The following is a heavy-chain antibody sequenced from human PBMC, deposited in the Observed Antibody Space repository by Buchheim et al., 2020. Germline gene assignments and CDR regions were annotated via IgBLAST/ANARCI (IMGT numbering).Heavy chain of an antibody. CDR1: GFTFSTYG. J-gene: IGHJ4*02. D-gene: IGHD3-10*01. V-gene: IGHV3-30*18. Sequence: QVQLVESGGGVVQPGRSLRLSCSASGFTFSTYGIHWVRPAPGKGLEWVAVISYDGSDKYYADSVKGRFTISRDNSKNTLYLQMSSLRAEDTAVYYCAKDRYAYGSGMDSFDYWGQGTL. CDR2: ISYDGSDK. CDR3: AKDRYAYGSGMDSFDY.